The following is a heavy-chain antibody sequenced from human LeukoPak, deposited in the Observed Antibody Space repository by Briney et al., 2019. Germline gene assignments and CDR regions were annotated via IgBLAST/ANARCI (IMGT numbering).Heavy chain of an antibody. J-gene: IGHJ5*02. CDR1: GGSISSYS. Sequence: PSETLSPTCTVSGGSISSYSRSWIRQPAGKAPEWIGRIYSSGIINYNPSLKSRVTMSLDNSKNQLSLKLSYVTAADTAVYYCARVAGNTCCTDPWGQGTLVTVSS. D-gene: IGHD2-8*01. CDR2: IYSSGII. V-gene: IGHV4-4*07. CDR3: ARVAGNTCCTDP.